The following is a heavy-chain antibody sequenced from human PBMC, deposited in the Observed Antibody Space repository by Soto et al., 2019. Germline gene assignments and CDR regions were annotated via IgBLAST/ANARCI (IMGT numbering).Heavy chain of an antibody. Sequence: GESLKISCKGSGYSFPSYWIGWVRHMPGKGLELMGIIYPGDSNTRYSPSFLGQVTISADKSITTAYLQWSNLKASDTTMYYCAAYSSSYYYGMDVWGQGTTVTVSS. CDR3: AAYSSSYYYGMDV. V-gene: IGHV5-51*01. J-gene: IGHJ6*02. CDR1: GYSFPSYW. D-gene: IGHD6-13*01. CDR2: IYPGDSNT.